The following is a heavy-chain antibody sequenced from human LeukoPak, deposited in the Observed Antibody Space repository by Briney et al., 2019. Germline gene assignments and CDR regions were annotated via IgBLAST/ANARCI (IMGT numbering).Heavy chain of an antibody. J-gene: IGHJ4*02. CDR1: GFTFDDYA. CDR3: ARDVATMGGGYFDY. V-gene: IGHV3-9*01. D-gene: IGHD5-12*01. CDR2: ISWNSGSI. Sequence: GGSLRLSCAASGFTFDDYAMHWVRQAPGKGLEWVSGISWNSGSIGYADSVKGRFTISRDNAKNSLYLQMNSLRAEDTAVYYCARDVATMGGGYFDYWGQGTLVTVSS.